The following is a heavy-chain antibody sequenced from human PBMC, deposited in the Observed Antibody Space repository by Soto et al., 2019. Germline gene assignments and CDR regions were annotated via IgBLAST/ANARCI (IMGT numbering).Heavy chain of an antibody. CDR2: ITEDGSEK. Sequence: GGSLRLSCAASGFTFSSYWMSWVRQAPGKGLEWVAHITEDGSEKYYVDSVKGRFTISRDNAKNSLYLQMNSLRAEDTAVYYCARASLVVVTDYWGQGTLVTVSS. J-gene: IGHJ4*02. V-gene: IGHV3-7*04. CDR3: ARASLVVVTDY. CDR1: GFTFSSYW. D-gene: IGHD2-21*01.